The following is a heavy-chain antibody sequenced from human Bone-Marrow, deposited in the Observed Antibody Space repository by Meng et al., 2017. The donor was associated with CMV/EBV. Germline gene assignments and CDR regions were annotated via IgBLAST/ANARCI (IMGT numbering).Heavy chain of an antibody. CDR1: GFTFSSYG. V-gene: IGHV3-30*02. CDR3: AKGQLYGGNFDYDAFDI. D-gene: IGHD4-23*01. Sequence: GESLKISCAASGFTFSSYGMHWVRQAPGKGLEWVAFIRYDGSNKYYADSVKGRFTISRDNSKNTLYLQMNSLRAEDTAVYYCAKGQLYGGNFDYDAFDIWGQGTMVT. CDR2: IRYDGSNK. J-gene: IGHJ3*02.